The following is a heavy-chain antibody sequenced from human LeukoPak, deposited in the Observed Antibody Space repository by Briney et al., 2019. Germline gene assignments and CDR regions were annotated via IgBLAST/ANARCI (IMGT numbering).Heavy chain of an antibody. V-gene: IGHV3-21*01. CDR1: GFTFSSYS. J-gene: IGHJ4*02. D-gene: IGHD3-10*01. CDR3: ARSYYYGSGSYFAPDY. CDR2: ISSSSSYI. Sequence: GGSLRLSCAASGFTFSSYSMNWVRQAPGKGLEWVSSISSSSSYIYYADSVKGRFTISRDNAKNSLYLQMNSLRAEDTAVYYCARSYYYGSGSYFAPDYWGQGTLVTVSS.